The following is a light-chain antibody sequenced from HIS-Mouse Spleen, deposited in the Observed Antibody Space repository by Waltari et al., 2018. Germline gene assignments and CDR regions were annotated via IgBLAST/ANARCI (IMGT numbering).Light chain of an antibody. CDR3: SSYTSSSTYV. CDR1: SSDVGGYNY. CDR2: DVS. Sequence: QSALTQPASGSGSPGQSITISCTGTSSDVGGYNYVPWYQQPPGKAPKLMIYDVSNRPSGVSNRFSGSKSGNTASLTISGLQAEDEADYYCSSYTSSSTYVFGTGTKVTVL. V-gene: IGLV2-14*03. J-gene: IGLJ1*01.